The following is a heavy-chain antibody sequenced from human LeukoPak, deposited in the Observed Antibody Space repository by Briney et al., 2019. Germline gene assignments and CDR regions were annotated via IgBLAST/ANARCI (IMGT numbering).Heavy chain of an antibody. CDR1: GGTFSSYA. Sequence: GASVKVSCKASGGTFSSYAISWVRQAPGQGLEWMGGIIPIFGTANYAQKFQGRVTITADESTSTAYMELSSLRSEDTAMYYCARDRGSYYYYYMDVWGKGTTVTVSS. J-gene: IGHJ6*03. D-gene: IGHD1-26*01. V-gene: IGHV1-69*01. CDR2: IIPIFGTA. CDR3: ARDRGSYYYYYMDV.